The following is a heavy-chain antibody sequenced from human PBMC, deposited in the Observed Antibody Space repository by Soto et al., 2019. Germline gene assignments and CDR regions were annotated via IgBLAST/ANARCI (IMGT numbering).Heavy chain of an antibody. V-gene: IGHV4-30-4*01. CDR2: IYYSGST. D-gene: IGHD4-17*01. Sequence: QVQLQESGPGLVKPSQTLSLTCTVSGSSISSVDYFWSWIRQPPGKGLEWIGYIYYSGSTYYNPSLKSRVNISVYTSKTQFALKLRSVTAADTAVYYWARAGGRDVCGDYVELDGGQGTQVTVSS. CDR1: GSSISSVDYF. J-gene: IGHJ4*02. CDR3: ARAGGRDVCGDYVELD.